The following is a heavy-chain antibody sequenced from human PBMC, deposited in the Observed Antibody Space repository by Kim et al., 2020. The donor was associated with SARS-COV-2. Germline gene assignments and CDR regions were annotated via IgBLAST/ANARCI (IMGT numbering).Heavy chain of an antibody. CDR3: ARAVDTARNAFDI. Sequence: YAQKFQGRVTITADESTSTAYMELSSLRSEDTAVYYCARAVDTARNAFDIWGQGTMVTVSS. D-gene: IGHD5-18*01. J-gene: IGHJ3*02. V-gene: IGHV1-69*01.